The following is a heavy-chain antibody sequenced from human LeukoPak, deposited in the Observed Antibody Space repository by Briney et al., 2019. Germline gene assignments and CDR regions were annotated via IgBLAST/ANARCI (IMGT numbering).Heavy chain of an antibody. CDR1: GGSISSYY. D-gene: IGHD3-10*01. V-gene: IGHV4-59*01. CDR2: IYYSGST. Sequence: PSETLSLTCTVSGGSISSYYWSWIRQPPGKGLEWIGYIYYSGSTNYNPSLKSRVTISVDTSKNQFSLKLSSVTAADTAVYYCARLLYGSGSYSWYYYYYMDVWGKGTTVTVSS. CDR3: ARLLYGSGSYSWYYYYYMDV. J-gene: IGHJ6*03.